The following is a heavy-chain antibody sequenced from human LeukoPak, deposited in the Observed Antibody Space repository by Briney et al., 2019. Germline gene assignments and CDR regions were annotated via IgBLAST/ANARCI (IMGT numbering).Heavy chain of an antibody. J-gene: IGHJ4*02. Sequence: PGGSLRLSCAASGFTVSSNYMSWVRQAPGKGLEWVSVIYSGGSTYYADSVKGRFTISRDNSKNTLYLQMNSLRAEDTAVYYCARGGNDFWSGYYYYFDYWGQGTLVTVSS. V-gene: IGHV3-66*01. CDR3: ARGGNDFWSGYYYYFDY. D-gene: IGHD3-3*01. CDR2: IYSGGST. CDR1: GFTVSSNY.